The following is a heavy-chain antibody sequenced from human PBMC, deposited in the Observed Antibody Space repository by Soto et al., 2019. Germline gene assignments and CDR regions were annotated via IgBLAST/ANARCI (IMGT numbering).Heavy chain of an antibody. Sequence: GGSLRLSCAASGFTVSSNYMSWVRQAPGKGLEWVSVIYSGGSTYYADSVKGGCTISRDNSKNTLYLQMNSLRAADTAVYYCARDLSYSQGHYYYYYMDVWGKGTTVTVSS. CDR2: IYSGGST. CDR3: ARDLSYSQGHYYYYYMDV. D-gene: IGHD4-4*01. V-gene: IGHV3-66*01. CDR1: GFTVSSNY. J-gene: IGHJ6*03.